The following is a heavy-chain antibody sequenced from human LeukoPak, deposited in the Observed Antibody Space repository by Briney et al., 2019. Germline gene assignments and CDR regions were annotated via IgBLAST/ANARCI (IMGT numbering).Heavy chain of an antibody. V-gene: IGHV3-48*04. CDR2: ISSSGSTI. D-gene: IGHD3-10*01. CDR1: GFTFSSYS. CDR3: VKVAKYYYGSETYYFFEH. Sequence: GALRLSCASSGFTFSSYSMNWVRQAPGKGLEWVSYISSSGSTIYYADSVKGRFTISRDNAKNSLYLQMNSLRVEDTAIYYCVKVAKYYYGSETYYFFEHWGQGTPVTASS. J-gene: IGHJ4*02.